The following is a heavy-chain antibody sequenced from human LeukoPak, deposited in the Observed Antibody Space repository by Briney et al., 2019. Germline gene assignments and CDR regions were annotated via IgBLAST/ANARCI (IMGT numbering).Heavy chain of an antibody. Sequence: GGSLRLSCVPSGFSFSSYSMNWVRQAPGEGLEWISYISSSSSAIYYADSAKGRLTISRDNAKNSLYLQMDSLRAEDTAVYYCARDGGVRATHPDYWGQGTLVTVSS. V-gene: IGHV3-48*01. CDR1: GFSFSSYS. D-gene: IGHD1-26*01. CDR3: ARDGGVRATHPDY. CDR2: ISSSSSAI. J-gene: IGHJ4*02.